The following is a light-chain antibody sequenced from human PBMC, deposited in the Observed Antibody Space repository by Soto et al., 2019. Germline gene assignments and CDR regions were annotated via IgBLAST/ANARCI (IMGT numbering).Light chain of an antibody. J-gene: IGKJ1*01. V-gene: IGKV1-5*03. CDR3: QHYNSYSEA. CDR2: KAS. Sequence: IPMNKSPSPMSGSVGDRVTITCRASQTISSWLAWYKQKPGKAPKLLIYKASTLKSGVPSRFSGSGSGTEFTLAISSLQPDDFATYYCQHYNSYSEAFGQGTKVDIK. CDR1: QTISSW.